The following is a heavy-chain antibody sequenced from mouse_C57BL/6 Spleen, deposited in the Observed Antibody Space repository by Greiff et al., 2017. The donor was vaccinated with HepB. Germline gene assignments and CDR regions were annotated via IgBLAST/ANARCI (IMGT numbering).Heavy chain of an antibody. CDR1: GFTFSDYG. V-gene: IGHV5-17*01. Sequence: EVMLVESGGGLVKPGGSLKLSCAASGFTFSDYGMHWVRQAPEKGLEWVAYISSGSSTIYYADTVKGRFTISRDNAKNTLFLQMTSLRSEDTAMYYGAGPGGCYGGPGFAYWGQGTLVTVSA. CDR3: AGPGGCYGGPGFAY. J-gene: IGHJ3*01. CDR2: ISSGSSTI. D-gene: IGHD1-1*02.